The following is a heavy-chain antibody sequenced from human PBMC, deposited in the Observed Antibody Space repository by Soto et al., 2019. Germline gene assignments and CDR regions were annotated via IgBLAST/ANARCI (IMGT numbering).Heavy chain of an antibody. V-gene: IGHV3-23*01. Sequence: EVQLLESGGGLVQPGGSLRLSCAASGFMFSSYAMSWVRQAPGKGLEWVSGISGSSGSTYDADFVKGRFTISRDNSKNTLYLQMYRLRVEDTAIYYCANHSRMVGGTYFESWGQGTLVTVSS. CDR3: ANHSRMVGGTYFES. CDR2: ISGSSGST. J-gene: IGHJ4*02. D-gene: IGHD1-26*01. CDR1: GFMFSSYA.